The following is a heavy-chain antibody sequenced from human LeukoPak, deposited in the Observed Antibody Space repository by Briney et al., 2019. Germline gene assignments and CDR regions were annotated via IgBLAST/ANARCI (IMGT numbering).Heavy chain of an antibody. J-gene: IGHJ4*02. CDR1: GFNFSNYG. Sequence: GGSLRLSCAASGFNFSNYGMHWVRQAPGKGLEWVTVIWYDGSNKYYAESVKDRFTISRDNSKNTVYLQMNSLRAEDTAVYYCARDGRGPADYWGQGTLVTISS. CDR2: IWYDGSNK. CDR3: ARDGRGPADY. D-gene: IGHD3-16*01. V-gene: IGHV3-33*01.